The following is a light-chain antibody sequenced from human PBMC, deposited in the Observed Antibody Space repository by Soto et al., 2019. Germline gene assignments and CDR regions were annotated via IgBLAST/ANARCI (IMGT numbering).Light chain of an antibody. Sequence: IQISQSPSSLSATFXDTVIIACLASQDIRNDLVXXQQXXGXAPKXXXYAXSSLHRGVPSRLSGSGSGTDFTLPISGLQPEDFATYYCLQERGYTRTFGQGTKVDIK. J-gene: IGKJ1*01. V-gene: IGKV1-6*02. CDR2: AXS. CDR1: QDIRND. CDR3: LQERGYTRT.